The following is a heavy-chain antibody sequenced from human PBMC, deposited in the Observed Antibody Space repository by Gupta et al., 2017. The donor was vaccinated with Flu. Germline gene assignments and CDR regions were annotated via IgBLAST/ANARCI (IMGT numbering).Heavy chain of an antibody. CDR3: TRVSKCSYYYDSSGYCPFDY. CDR1: GFTFGDYA. J-gene: IGHJ4*02. Sequence: EVQLVESGGGLVQPGRSLRLSCTASGFTFGDYAMSWFRQAPGKGLEWVGFIRSKAYGGTTEYAASVKGRFTISRDDSKSIAYLQMNSLKTEDTAVYYCTRVSKCSYYYDSSGYCPFDYWGQGTLVTVSS. CDR2: IRSKAYGGTT. D-gene: IGHD3-22*01. V-gene: IGHV3-49*03.